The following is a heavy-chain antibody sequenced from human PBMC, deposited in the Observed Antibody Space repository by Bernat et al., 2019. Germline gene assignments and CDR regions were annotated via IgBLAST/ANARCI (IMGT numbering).Heavy chain of an antibody. CDR3: ARVTYSSSWTREYYFDY. Sequence: QVQLVQSGAEVKKPGSSVKVSCKASGGTFSSYAISWVRQAPGQGLEWMGGINTNTGNPTYAQGFTGRFVFSLDTSVSTAYLQISSLKAEDTAVYYCARVTYSSSWTREYYFDYWGQGTLVTVSS. J-gene: IGHJ4*02. D-gene: IGHD6-13*01. V-gene: IGHV7-4-1*02. CDR2: INTNTGNP. CDR1: GGTFSSYA.